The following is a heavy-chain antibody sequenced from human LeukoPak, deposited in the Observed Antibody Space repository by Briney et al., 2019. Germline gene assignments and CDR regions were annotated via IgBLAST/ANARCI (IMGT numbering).Heavy chain of an antibody. CDR3: ARENPYSSSSGSFDY. CDR2: ISSSGSTI. V-gene: IGHV3-11*04. J-gene: IGHJ4*02. CDR1: GFTFSDYY. D-gene: IGHD6-6*01. Sequence: GGSLRLSCAASGFTFSDYYMSWIRQAPGKALEWVSYISSSGSTIYYVDSVKGRFTISRDNAKNSLYLQMNSLRAEDTAVYYCARENPYSSSSGSFDYWGQGTLVTVSS.